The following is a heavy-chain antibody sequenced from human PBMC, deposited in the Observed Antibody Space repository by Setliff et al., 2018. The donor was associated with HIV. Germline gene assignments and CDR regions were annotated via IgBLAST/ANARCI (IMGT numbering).Heavy chain of an antibody. CDR1: GGSISSYY. V-gene: IGHV4-59*08. CDR2: INYSGST. Sequence: TLSLTCTVSGGSISSYYWSWIRQPPGKGLEWIGYINYSGSTNYNPSLKSRVTISIDMSKTQFSLKLSSVTAADTDVYYCARSAARTAGTTVVAPYDYWGQGTLVTVSS. CDR3: ARSAARTAGTTVVAPYDY. D-gene: IGHD2-15*01. J-gene: IGHJ4*02.